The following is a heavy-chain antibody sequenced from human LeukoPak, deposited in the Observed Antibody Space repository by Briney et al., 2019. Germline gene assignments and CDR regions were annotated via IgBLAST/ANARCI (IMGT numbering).Heavy chain of an antibody. CDR3: AREGWFGELY. V-gene: IGHV3-7*01. CDR1: GFTFSDYY. J-gene: IGHJ4*02. Sequence: PAGSLRLSCAASGFTFSDYYMSWIRQAPGKGLEWVANIKQDGSEKYYVDSVKGRFTISRDNAKNSLYLQMNSLRDEDTAVYYCAREGWFGELYWGQGTLVTVSS. D-gene: IGHD3-10*01. CDR2: IKQDGSEK.